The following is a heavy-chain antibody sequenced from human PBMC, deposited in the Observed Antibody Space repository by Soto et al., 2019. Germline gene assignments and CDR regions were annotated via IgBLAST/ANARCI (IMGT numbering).Heavy chain of an antibody. CDR3: AGDNTYSSSWRRTRDYYGMDV. Sequence: QLQLVQSGAEVKKTGSSVKVSCKASGYTFTYRYLHWVRQAPGQALEWMGWITPFNGNTNYAQKFQDRVTITRDRSMSTAYMELSSLRSEDTAMYYCAGDNTYSSSWRRTRDYYGMDVWGQGTTVTVSS. CDR1: GYTFTYRY. CDR2: ITPFNGNT. D-gene: IGHD6-13*01. J-gene: IGHJ6*02. V-gene: IGHV1-45*02.